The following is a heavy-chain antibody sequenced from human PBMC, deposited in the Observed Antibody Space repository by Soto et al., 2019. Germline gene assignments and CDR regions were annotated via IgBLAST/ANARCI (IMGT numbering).Heavy chain of an antibody. J-gene: IGHJ6*02. CDR3: ARVVVGANYYYYGMDV. CDR2: ISAYNGNT. V-gene: IGHV1-18*01. CDR1: GYTFTSYG. Sequence: QVPLVQSGAEVKKPGASVKVSCKASGYTFTSYGISWVRQAPGQGLEWMGWISAYNGNTNYAQKLQGRVTMTTDTTTSTAYMELRSPRSDDTAVYYCARVVVGANYYYYGMDVWGQGTTVTVSS. D-gene: IGHD1-26*01.